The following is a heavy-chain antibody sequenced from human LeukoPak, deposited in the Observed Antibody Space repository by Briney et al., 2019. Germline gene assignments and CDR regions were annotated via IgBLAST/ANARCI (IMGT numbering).Heavy chain of an antibody. D-gene: IGHD3-10*01. CDR3: ARQGYYGSGSYYDY. V-gene: IGHV4-59*08. Sequence: SETLSLTCTVSGGSISSYYWSWIRQPPGKGLEWIGYIYYSGSTNYNPSLKSRVTISVDTSKNQFSLKLSSVTAADTAVYYCARQGYYGSGSYYDYWGQGTLVTVSS. CDR1: GGSISSYY. J-gene: IGHJ4*02. CDR2: IYYSGST.